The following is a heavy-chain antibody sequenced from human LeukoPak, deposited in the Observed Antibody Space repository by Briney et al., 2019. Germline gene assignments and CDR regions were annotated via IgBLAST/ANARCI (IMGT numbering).Heavy chain of an antibody. D-gene: IGHD4-17*01. J-gene: IGHJ4*02. V-gene: IGHV4-59*01. CDR1: DGSITNYD. CDR2: VHYSGTT. Sequence: SETLSLTCTVSDGSITNYDWSWVRQPPGKGLEFIGHVHYSGTTNYNPSLRSRVTISIDTSKQHFFLKLKSVTAADTAVYYCARDKDYGDYRGVGIGYWGQGTLVTVSS. CDR3: ARDKDYGDYRGVGIGY.